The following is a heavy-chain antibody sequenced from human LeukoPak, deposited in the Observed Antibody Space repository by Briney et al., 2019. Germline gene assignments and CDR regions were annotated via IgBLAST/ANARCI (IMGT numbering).Heavy chain of an antibody. J-gene: IGHJ6*02. CDR3: AKGDADRRKLYGMDV. V-gene: IGHV3-23*01. CDR1: GFTFSSYA. Sequence: GGSLRLSCAASGFTFSSYAMSWVRQAPGKGLEWVSAISGSGGSTYYADSVKGRFTISRDNSKNTLYLQMNSLRAEDTAVYYCAKGDADRRKLYGMDVWGQGTTVTVSS. CDR2: ISGSGGST. D-gene: IGHD3-22*01.